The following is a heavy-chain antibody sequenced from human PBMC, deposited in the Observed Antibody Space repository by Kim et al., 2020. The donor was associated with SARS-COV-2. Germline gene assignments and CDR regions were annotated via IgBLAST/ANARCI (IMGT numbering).Heavy chain of an antibody. J-gene: IGHJ6*02. D-gene: IGHD6-19*01. CDR3: ARSSVAGTKHYYYYGMDV. Sequence: KGRFPISGDNSKNTLYLQMNSLRAEDTAVYYCARSSVAGTKHYYYYGMDVWGQGTTVTVSS. V-gene: IGHV3-30*07.